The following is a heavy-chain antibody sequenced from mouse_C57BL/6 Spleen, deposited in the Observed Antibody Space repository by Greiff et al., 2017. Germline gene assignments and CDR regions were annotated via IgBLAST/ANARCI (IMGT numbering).Heavy chain of an antibody. J-gene: IGHJ2*01. CDR2: IDPSDSYT. V-gene: IGHV1-69*01. Sequence: QVQLQQPGAELVMPGASVKLSCKASGYTFTSYWMHWVKQRPGQGLEWIGEIDPSDSYTNYNQKFKGKSTLTVDKSSSTAYMQLSSLTSEDSAVYYCARRPRGYFDDWGQGTTLTVSS. CDR3: ARRPRGYFDD. CDR1: GYTFTSYW.